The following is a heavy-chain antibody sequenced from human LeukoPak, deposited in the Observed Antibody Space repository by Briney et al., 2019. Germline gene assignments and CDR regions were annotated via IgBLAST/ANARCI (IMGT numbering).Heavy chain of an antibody. V-gene: IGHV3-21*01. J-gene: IGHJ6*03. CDR2: ISSSSSYI. Sequence: GGSLRLSCAASGFTFSSYSMNWVRQAPGKGLEWVSSISSSSSYIYYADSVKGRFTISRDDAKNSLYLQMNSLRAEDTAVYYCAKDKGSSTSPMDVWGKGTTVTVSS. CDR1: GFTFSSYS. D-gene: IGHD2-2*01. CDR3: AKDKGSSTSPMDV.